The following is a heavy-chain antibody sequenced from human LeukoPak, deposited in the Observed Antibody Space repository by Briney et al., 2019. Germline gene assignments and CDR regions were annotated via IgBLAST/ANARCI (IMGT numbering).Heavy chain of an antibody. Sequence: GGSLRLSCAAFGFTFSSYGMHWVRQAPGKGLEWVAVISYDGSNKYYADSVKGRFTISRDNSKNTLYLQMNSLRAEDTAVYYCAKDHEDILTGYYTPDYWGQGTLVTVSS. CDR3: AKDHEDILTGYYTPDY. V-gene: IGHV3-30*18. J-gene: IGHJ4*02. CDR1: GFTFSSYG. D-gene: IGHD3-9*01. CDR2: ISYDGSNK.